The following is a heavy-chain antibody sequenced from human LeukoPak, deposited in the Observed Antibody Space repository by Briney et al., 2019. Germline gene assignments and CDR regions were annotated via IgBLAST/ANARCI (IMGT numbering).Heavy chain of an antibody. Sequence: SVKVSCKASGGTFSSYAISWVRQAPGQGLEWMGGIIPIFGTANYAQKFQGRVTITADESTSTAYMELSSLRSEDTAVYYCARLNDFWSGQVYYYYMDVWGKGTTVTVSS. CDR2: IIPIFGTA. V-gene: IGHV1-69*13. J-gene: IGHJ6*03. CDR3: ARLNDFWSGQVYYYYMDV. CDR1: GGTFSSYA. D-gene: IGHD3-3*01.